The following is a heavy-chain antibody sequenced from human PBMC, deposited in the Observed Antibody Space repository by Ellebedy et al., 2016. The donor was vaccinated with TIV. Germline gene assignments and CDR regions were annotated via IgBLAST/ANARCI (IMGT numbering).Heavy chain of an antibody. CDR3: AGGGSSGRSDY. CDR2: ISSDGSNK. D-gene: IGHD3-10*01. CDR1: GFTFRSHG. Sequence: GGSLRLXXVASGFTFRSHGIYWVRQAPGKGLEWVAVISSDGSNKYYADSVKGRFTISRDNSKNTLYLQMNSLRTDDMAVYYCAGGGSSGRSDYWGQGTLVPV. V-gene: IGHV3-30*03. J-gene: IGHJ4*03.